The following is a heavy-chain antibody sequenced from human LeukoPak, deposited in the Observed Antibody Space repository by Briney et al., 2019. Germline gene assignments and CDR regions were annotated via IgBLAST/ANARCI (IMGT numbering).Heavy chain of an antibody. J-gene: IGHJ6*02. V-gene: IGHV1-18*01. D-gene: IGHD3-22*01. Sequence: ASVKVSCKASGCTFTSYGISWVRQAPGQGLEWMGWISAYNGNTNYAQKLQGRVTMTTDTSTSTAYMELRSLRSDDTAVYYCARLGRDDSLEDYYGMDVWGQGTTVTVSS. CDR3: ARLGRDDSLEDYYGMDV. CDR1: GCTFTSYG. CDR2: ISAYNGNT.